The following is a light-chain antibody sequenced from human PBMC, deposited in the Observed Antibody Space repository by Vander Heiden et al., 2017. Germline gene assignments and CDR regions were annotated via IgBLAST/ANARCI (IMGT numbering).Light chain of an antibody. Sequence: QSVLTQPPSASGTPGQRVTVSCSGSSSNIGSNTVNWYQQPPGTAPKLLIYSNHQRPSGVPDRCAGSKSGTSASPDISGLQSEDEADYYCAAWDDRLNGWVCGGGTKL. CDR1: SSNIGSNT. CDR2: SNH. V-gene: IGLV1-44*01. J-gene: IGLJ3*02. CDR3: AAWDDRLNGWV.